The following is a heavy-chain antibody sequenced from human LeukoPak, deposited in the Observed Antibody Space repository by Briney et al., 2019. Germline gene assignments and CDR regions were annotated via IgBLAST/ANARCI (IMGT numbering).Heavy chain of an antibody. V-gene: IGHV3-23*01. CDR3: ATYDILTGYKY. Sequence: GGSLRLSCAASGFTFSSYAMSWVRQAPGKGLEWVSGISISGDSTYYADSVKGRFTISRDNSKNTLYLQMNSLRAEDTAVYYCATYDILTGYKYWGQGTLVTVSS. CDR1: GFTFSSYA. CDR2: ISISGDST. D-gene: IGHD3-9*01. J-gene: IGHJ4*02.